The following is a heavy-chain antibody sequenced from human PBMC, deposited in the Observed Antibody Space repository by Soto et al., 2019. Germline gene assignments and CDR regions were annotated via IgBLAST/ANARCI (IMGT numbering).Heavy chain of an antibody. Sequence: SGPTLVNPTQTLTLTCTFSGFSLSTSGMCVSWIRQPPGKALEWLALIDWDDDKYYSTSLKTRLTISKDTSKNQVVLTMTNMDPVDTATYYCARTGYRYYYDSSGYHYFDYWGQGTLVNVSS. CDR1: GFSLSTSGMC. CDR3: ARTGYRYYYDSSGYHYFDY. J-gene: IGHJ4*02. CDR2: IDWDDDK. D-gene: IGHD3-22*01. V-gene: IGHV2-70*01.